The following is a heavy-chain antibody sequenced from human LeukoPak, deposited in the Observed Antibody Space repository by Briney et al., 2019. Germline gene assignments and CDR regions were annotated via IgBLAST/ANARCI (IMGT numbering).Heavy chain of an antibody. D-gene: IGHD6-13*01. CDR2: IWYDGSYK. CDR1: GFTFSNYG. CDR3: AKVVQYTASTGTGLDY. Sequence: GGSLRLSCAASGFTFSNYGMHWVRQAPGKGLDWVAVIWYDGSYKYYANSVKGRFTISRDNSKNTLYLQMNSLRAEDTAVYYCAKVVQYTASTGTGLDYWGQGTLVTVSS. J-gene: IGHJ4*02. V-gene: IGHV3-33*06.